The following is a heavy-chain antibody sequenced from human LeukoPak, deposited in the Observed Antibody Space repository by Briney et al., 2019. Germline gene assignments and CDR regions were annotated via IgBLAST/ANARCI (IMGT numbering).Heavy chain of an antibody. CDR2: IYPGDSDT. Sequence: HGESLKISCKGSGYSFTSYWIGWVRQMPGKGLEWMGFIYPGDSDTRYSPSFQGQVTISADKSISTAYLQWSSLKASDTAMYYCARRQVVVSATREDWFDLWGQGTLVTVSS. CDR1: GYSFTSYW. D-gene: IGHD2-15*01. CDR3: ARRQVVVSATREDWFDL. V-gene: IGHV5-51*01. J-gene: IGHJ5*02.